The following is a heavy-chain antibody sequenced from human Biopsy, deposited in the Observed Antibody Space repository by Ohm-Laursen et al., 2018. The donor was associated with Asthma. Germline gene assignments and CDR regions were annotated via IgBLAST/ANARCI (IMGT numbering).Heavy chain of an antibody. CDR1: YGSITSGGYY. J-gene: IGHJ4*02. Sequence: SQTLSPTCTVSYGSITSGGYYWTWIRQHPGKGLEWIGFIYYSGSTYYNPSLKSRVSMSIDTPKNQFSLKLSSVTAADTAVYYCARAQDYYDSRGYYRSFDYWGQGTLVTVSS. CDR3: ARAQDYYDSRGYYRSFDY. CDR2: IYYSGST. V-gene: IGHV4-31*03. D-gene: IGHD3-22*01.